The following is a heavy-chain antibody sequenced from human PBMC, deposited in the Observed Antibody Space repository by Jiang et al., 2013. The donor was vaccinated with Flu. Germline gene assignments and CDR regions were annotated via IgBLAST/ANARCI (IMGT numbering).Heavy chain of an antibody. D-gene: IGHD1-26*01. CDR2: IYHSGST. CDR1: GYSISSGYY. CDR3: ARVRRMGIVGARGYFDY. Sequence: LLKPSETLSLTCAVSGYSISSGYYWGWIRQPPGKGLEWIGSIYHSGSTYYNPSLKSRVTISVDTSKNQFSLKLSSVTAADTAVYYCARVRRMGIVGARGYFDYWGQGTLVTVSS. V-gene: IGHV4-38-2*01. J-gene: IGHJ4*02.